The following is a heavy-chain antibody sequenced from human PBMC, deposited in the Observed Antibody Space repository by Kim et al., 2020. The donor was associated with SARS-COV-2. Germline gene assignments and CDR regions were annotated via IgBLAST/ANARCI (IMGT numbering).Heavy chain of an antibody. Sequence: SETLSLTCAVSGCSISSSGYYWGWIRQPPGKGLEWIGSVYYTGATYYNPSLKSRVTISVDTSNNQFSLKLSSVTAADTAVYYWPRHFRGTSIRFLGLFRFDYWGQGPLVTVSS. CDR3: PRHFRGTSIRFLGLFRFDY. D-gene: IGHD3-3*01. CDR1: GCSISSSGYY. V-gene: IGHV4-39*01. J-gene: IGHJ4*02. CDR2: VYYTGAT.